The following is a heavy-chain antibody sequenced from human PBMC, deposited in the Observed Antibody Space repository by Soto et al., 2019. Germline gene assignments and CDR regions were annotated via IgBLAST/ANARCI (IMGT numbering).Heavy chain of an antibody. V-gene: IGHV4-31*11. CDR3: ARSSQSWFFDL. D-gene: IGHD4-4*01. Sequence: QVQLQESGPGLLKPSQTLSLTCAVSGGSISSGGYYWSWIRQHPEQGLGWIGYISSSGSTYYNPSLKSRMAISIDPSKSQFSLNLSSVTAADTAVYYCARSSQSWFFDLWGRGTLVTVSS. CDR2: ISSSGST. J-gene: IGHJ2*01. CDR1: GGSISSGGYY.